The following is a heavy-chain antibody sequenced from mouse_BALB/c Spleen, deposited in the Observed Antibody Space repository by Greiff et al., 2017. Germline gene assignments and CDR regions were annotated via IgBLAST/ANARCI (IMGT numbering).Heavy chain of an antibody. CDR1: GFTFSDYY. Sequence: EVHLVESGGGLVKPGGSLKLSCAASGFTFSDYYMYWVRQTPEKRLEWVATISDGGSYTYYPDSVKGRFTISRDNAKNNLYLQMSSLKSEDTAMYYCARDEGDGSFAYWGQGTLVTVSA. J-gene: IGHJ3*01. CDR3: ARDEGDGSFAY. V-gene: IGHV5-4*02. D-gene: IGHD2-3*01. CDR2: ISDGGSYT.